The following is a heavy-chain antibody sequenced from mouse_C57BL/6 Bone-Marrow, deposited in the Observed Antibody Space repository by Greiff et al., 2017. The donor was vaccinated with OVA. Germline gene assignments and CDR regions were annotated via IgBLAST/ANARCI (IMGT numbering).Heavy chain of an antibody. CDR2: ISSGGDYI. V-gene: IGHV5-9-1*02. CDR3: TRDVFITTVVATNAMDY. CDR1: GFTFSSYA. D-gene: IGHD1-1*01. Sequence: EVKLQESGEGLVKPGGSLKLSCAASGFTFSSYAMSWVRQTPEKRLEWVAYISSGGDYIYYADTVQGRFTISRDNARNTLYLQMSSLKSEDTAMYYCTRDVFITTVVATNAMDYWGQGTSVTVSS. J-gene: IGHJ4*01.